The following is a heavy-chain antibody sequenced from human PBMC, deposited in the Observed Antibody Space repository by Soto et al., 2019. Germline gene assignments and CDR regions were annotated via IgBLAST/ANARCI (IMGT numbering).Heavy chain of an antibody. CDR2: ITSSGVST. D-gene: IGHD3-16*01. Sequence: GGSLRLSCAASGFTFRNYYITWMRQTPWKGLEWISTITSSGVSTHYAASVKGRVTISRDNANNSLYLQMTGLRAEDTALYYCARDTYTNYVNYFDLSGQGTLVTFSS. J-gene: IGHJ5*02. CDR1: GFTFRNYY. CDR3: ARDTYTNYVNYFDL. V-gene: IGHV3-11*01.